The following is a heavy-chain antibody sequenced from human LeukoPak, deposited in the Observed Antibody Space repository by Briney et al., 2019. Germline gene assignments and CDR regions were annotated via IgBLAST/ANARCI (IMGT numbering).Heavy chain of an antibody. D-gene: IGHD4-11*01. Sequence: SETLSLTCTVSGGSISSYYWSWIRQPPGKGLEWIGYINYSGSTNYNPSLKSRVTISVDTSKNQFSLKLSSVTAADTAVYYCARTMTTVTTNWYFDLWGRGTLVTVSS. J-gene: IGHJ2*01. CDR2: INYSGST. V-gene: IGHV4-59*01. CDR3: ARTMTTVTTNWYFDL. CDR1: GGSISSYY.